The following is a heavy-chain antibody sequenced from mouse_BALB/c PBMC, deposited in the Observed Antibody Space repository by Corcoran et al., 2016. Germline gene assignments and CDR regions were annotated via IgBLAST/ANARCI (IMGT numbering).Heavy chain of an antibody. CDR1: GFNIKDTY. Sequence: EVHLQQSGAELVKPGASGKLSCTASGFNIKDTYMHWVMQRPEQGLEWIGRIDPANGNTKYDPKFQGKATITADTSSNTAYLQLSSLTSEDTAVYYCANWDWYFDVWGAGTTVTVSS. D-gene: IGHD4-1*01. J-gene: IGHJ1*01. V-gene: IGHV14-3*02. CDR3: ANWDWYFDV. CDR2: IDPANGNT.